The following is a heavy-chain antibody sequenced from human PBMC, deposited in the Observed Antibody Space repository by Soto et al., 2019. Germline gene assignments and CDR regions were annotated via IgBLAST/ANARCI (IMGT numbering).Heavy chain of an antibody. CDR3: VHRRRDSGPNGDY. CDR1: GFSLSTNGMG. D-gene: IGHD3-10*01. Sequence: ASAPTLVNPTQTLTLTCTFSGFSLSTNGMGVGWIRQPPGKALEWLSLIYWHNDKRYSPSLRNRLTVTKDDSKNQVVLTMTDMDPVDTATYYCVHRRRDSGPNGDYWGPGIPVT. J-gene: IGHJ4*02. V-gene: IGHV2-5*01. CDR2: IYWHNDK.